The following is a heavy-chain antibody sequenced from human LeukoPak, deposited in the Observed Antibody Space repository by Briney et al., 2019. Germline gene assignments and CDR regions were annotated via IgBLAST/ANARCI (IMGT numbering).Heavy chain of an antibody. D-gene: IGHD2-21*01. V-gene: IGHV3-74*01. CDR1: GFSLNKYW. J-gene: IGHJ4*02. CDR2: INSDGSST. CDR3: VRDLKGDNYRNFDY. Sequence: GGSLRLSCAASGFSLNKYWMHWVRQTPGKGLVWVSRINSDGSSTTYADSVKGRFTISRDNAKNTLYLQMNSLGAEDTAVYYCVRDLKGDNYRNFDYWGQGTLVTVSS.